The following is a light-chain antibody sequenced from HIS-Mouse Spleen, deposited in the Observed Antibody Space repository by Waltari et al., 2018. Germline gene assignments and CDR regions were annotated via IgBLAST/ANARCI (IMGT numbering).Light chain of an antibody. V-gene: IGLV3-1*01. CDR2: QDS. CDR3: QAWDSSYSV. Sequence: SYELTQPPSVSVSPGQTASITCSGDKLGDKYACWYQQKPGQSPVLVIYQDSKRPSGIPERFSGSNSGKTATLTLSGTQAMDEADYYCQAWDSSYSVVGGGTKLTVL. CDR1: KLGDKY. J-gene: IGLJ2*01.